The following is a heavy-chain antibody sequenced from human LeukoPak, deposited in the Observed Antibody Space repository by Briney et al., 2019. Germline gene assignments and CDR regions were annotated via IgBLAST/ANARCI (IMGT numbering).Heavy chain of an antibody. D-gene: IGHD3-22*01. CDR3: ARAGYYDSSGMREYNWFDP. J-gene: IGHJ5*02. CDR2: IYYSGST. V-gene: IGHV4-31*03. Sequence: SETLSLTCTVSGGSISSGNYYWSWIRQHPGKGLEWIGYIYYSGSTYYNPSLKSRVTISVDTSKNQFSLKLSSVTAADTAVYYCARAGYYDSSGMREYNWFDPWGQGTLVTVSS. CDR1: GGSISSGNYY.